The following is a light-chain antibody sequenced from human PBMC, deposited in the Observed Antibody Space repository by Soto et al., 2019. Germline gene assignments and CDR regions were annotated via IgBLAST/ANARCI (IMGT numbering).Light chain of an antibody. CDR2: EVS. CDR3: SSNPDVGTLQV. V-gene: IGLV2-14*01. CDR1: STDFGGQNY. Sequence: QSVLTQPASVSGSLGQSITISCTGTSTDFGGQNYVSWYQQHPGRAPKLILYEVSDRPSGVSNRFSGSKSGNTASLTISGLHAEDVADYYCSSNPDVGTLQVFGPGTKVTVL. J-gene: IGLJ1*01.